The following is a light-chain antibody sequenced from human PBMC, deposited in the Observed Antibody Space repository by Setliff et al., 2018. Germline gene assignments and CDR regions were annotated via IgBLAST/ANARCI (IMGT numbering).Light chain of an antibody. J-gene: IGLJ1*01. Sequence: QSVLTQPPSVSGSLGQSITISCIGTSSDIGGDNYVSWYQQYPGEAPQLIIYDASDRPSGVSHRFSGSKSGNTASLTISGLQAQDEADYYCCSYTNGATYVFGTGTKVTVL. V-gene: IGLV2-14*03. CDR2: DAS. CDR3: CSYTNGATYV. CDR1: SSDIGGDNY.